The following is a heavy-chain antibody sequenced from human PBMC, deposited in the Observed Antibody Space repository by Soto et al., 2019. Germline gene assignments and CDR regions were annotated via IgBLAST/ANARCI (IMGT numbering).Heavy chain of an antibody. CDR1: GGSINSNNYF. J-gene: IGHJ4*02. V-gene: IGHV4-31*01. Sequence: QVQLQESGPGLVKPSQTLSLTCSVSGGSINSNNYFWSWIRKHPERGLQWIGYVSYSGSTRYNPSLPIPVTMTLYTYKNQFSVSLNSVTAADTAVYFYASTIPPVDDVVSSPRDLYVDYWCQGTQVPASS. CDR2: VSYSGST. D-gene: IGHD2-15*01. CDR3: ASTIPPVDDVVSSPRDLYVDY.